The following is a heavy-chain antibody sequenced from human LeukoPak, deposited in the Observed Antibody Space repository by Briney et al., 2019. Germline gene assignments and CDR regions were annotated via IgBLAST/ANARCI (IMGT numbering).Heavy chain of an antibody. CDR3: AVLVRNWFDP. J-gene: IGHJ5*02. CDR2: FDPEDGET. D-gene: IGHD6-6*01. CDR1: GYSFISYG. Sequence: ASVKVSCKASGYSFISYGISWVRQAPGKGLEWMGGFDPEDGETVYAQKFQGRVTMTEDTSTDTAYMELSSLRSEDTAVYYCAVLVRNWFDPWGQGTLVTVSS. V-gene: IGHV1-24*01.